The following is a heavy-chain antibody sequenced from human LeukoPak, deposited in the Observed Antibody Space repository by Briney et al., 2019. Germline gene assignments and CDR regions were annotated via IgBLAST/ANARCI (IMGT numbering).Heavy chain of an antibody. CDR3: ARGTYYDFWSGYFQNNWFDP. V-gene: IGHV4-61*02. J-gene: IGHJ5*02. D-gene: IGHD3-3*01. CDR2: IYTSGST. Sequence: SETLSLTCTVSGGSISSGSYYWSWIRQPAGKGLEWIGRIYTSGSTNYNPSLKSRVTISVATSKNQFSLKLSSVTAADTAVYYCARGTYYDFWSGYFQNNWFDPWGQGTLVTVSS. CDR1: GGSISSGSYY.